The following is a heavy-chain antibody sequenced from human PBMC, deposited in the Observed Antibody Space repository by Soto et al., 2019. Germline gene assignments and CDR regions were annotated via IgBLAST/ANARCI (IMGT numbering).Heavy chain of an antibody. V-gene: IGHV5-51*01. CDR3: ARVYSGTYYLLDS. J-gene: IGHJ4*02. Sequence: PGESLKISCKAVGYSFTNYWIAWVRQMPGKGLEWVGIIYPRDSETRYSLSFEGHVAISADKSITTAYLHWGSLKASDSAMYYCARVYSGTYYLLDSWCQGTLVTVS. CDR1: GYSFTNYW. D-gene: IGHD1-26*01. CDR2: IYPRDSET.